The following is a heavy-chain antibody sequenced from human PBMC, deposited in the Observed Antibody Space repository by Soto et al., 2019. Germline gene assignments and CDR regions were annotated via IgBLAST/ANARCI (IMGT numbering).Heavy chain of an antibody. J-gene: IGHJ3*02. CDR3: AKSFLAAAYDDAFDI. V-gene: IGHV3-9*01. D-gene: IGHD6-13*01. CDR2: ISWNSGSI. Sequence: GGSLRLSCAASGFTFDDYAMHWVRQAPGKGLEWVSGISWNSGSIGYADSVKGRFTISRDNAKNSLYLQMNSLRAEDTALYYCAKSFLAAAYDDAFDIWGQGTMVTVSS. CDR1: GFTFDDYA.